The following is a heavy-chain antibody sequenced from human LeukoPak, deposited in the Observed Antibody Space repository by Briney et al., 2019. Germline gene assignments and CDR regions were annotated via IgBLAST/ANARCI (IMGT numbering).Heavy chain of an antibody. V-gene: IGHV1-46*01. CDR1: GYTFTSYA. D-gene: IGHD2-15*01. Sequence: ASVKVSCKASGYTFTSYAMNWVRQAPGQGLEWMGIINPSGGSTSYAQKFQGRVTMTRDTSTSTVYMELSSLRSEDTAVYYCARGAGYCSGGSCYWDAFDIWGQGTMVTVSS. J-gene: IGHJ3*02. CDR3: ARGAGYCSGGSCYWDAFDI. CDR2: INPSGGST.